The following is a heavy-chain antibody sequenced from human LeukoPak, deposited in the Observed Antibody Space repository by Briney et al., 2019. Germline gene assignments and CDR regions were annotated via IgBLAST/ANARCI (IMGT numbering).Heavy chain of an antibody. Sequence: GGSLRLSCAASGFTVSSNYMSWVRQAPGKGLEWVSVIYSGGSTYYADSVKGRFTISRDNAKNSLYLQMNSLRAEDTAVYYCARDPPRRYCSSTSCYVGYYYYGMDVWGQGTTVTVSS. J-gene: IGHJ6*02. D-gene: IGHD2-2*01. CDR3: ARDPPRRYCSSTSCYVGYYYYGMDV. V-gene: IGHV3-53*01. CDR2: IYSGGST. CDR1: GFTVSSNY.